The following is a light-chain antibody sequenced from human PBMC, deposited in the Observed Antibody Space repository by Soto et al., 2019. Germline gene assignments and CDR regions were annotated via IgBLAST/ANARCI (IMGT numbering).Light chain of an antibody. CDR3: QQYGSSPPT. CDR2: GAS. CDR1: QSVTGSY. J-gene: IGKJ1*01. Sequence: EIVLTQSPGTLSLSPGEGATLSCRASQSVTGSYLAWYQQKPGQAPRLLIYGASTRATGIPDRFSGSGSGTYFTLTISRPEPEDFAVYCCQQYGSSPPTFGQGTKV. V-gene: IGKV3-20*01.